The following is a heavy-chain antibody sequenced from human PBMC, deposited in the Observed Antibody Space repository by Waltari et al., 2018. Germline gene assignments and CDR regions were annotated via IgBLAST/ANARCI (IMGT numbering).Heavy chain of an antibody. Sequence: QVQLVQSGAEVKKPGSSVKVSCKASGGTFSSYAISWVRQATGQGLEWMGRIIPIFGTANYAQKFQGRVTITADKSTSTAYMELSSLRSEDTAVYYCARDLGITMVQGDDGMDVWGQGTTVTISS. V-gene: IGHV1-69*08. J-gene: IGHJ6*02. CDR2: IIPIFGTA. D-gene: IGHD3-10*01. CDR1: GGTFSSYA. CDR3: ARDLGITMVQGDDGMDV.